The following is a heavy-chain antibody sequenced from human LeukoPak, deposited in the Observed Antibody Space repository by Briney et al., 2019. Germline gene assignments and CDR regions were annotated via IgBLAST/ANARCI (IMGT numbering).Heavy chain of an antibody. CDR1: GGTFSSYA. V-gene: IGHV1-69*13. CDR2: IIPIFGTA. Sequence: SVKVSCKASGGTFSSYAISWVRQAPGQGLEWMGGIIPIFGTANYAQKFQGRVTITADESTSTAYMGLSSLRSEDTAVYYCARDHVAVAGTLGSLDYWGQGTLVTVSS. CDR3: ARDHVAVAGTLGSLDY. D-gene: IGHD6-19*01. J-gene: IGHJ4*02.